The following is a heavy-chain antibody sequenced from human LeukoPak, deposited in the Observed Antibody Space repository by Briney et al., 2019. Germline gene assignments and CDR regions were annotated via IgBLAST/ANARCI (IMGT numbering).Heavy chain of an antibody. CDR1: GFTFSSYA. J-gene: IGHJ5*02. CDR2: ISGSGGST. D-gene: IGHD2-15*01. V-gene: IGHV3-23*01. Sequence: PGGSLRLSCAASGFTFSSYAMSWVRQAPGKGLEWVSAISGSGGSTYYADSVKGRFTISRDNSKNTLYLQMNSLRAEDTAVYYCTKGGYCSGGSCYLNWFDPWGQGTLVTVSS. CDR3: TKGGYCSGGSCYLNWFDP.